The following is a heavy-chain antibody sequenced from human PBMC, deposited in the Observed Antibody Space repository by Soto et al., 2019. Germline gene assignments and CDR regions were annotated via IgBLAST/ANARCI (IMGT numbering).Heavy chain of an antibody. CDR3: AREYGSGSSPPWFDP. CDR2: INRNGGKT. Sequence: EEQLVESGGGVVRPGGSLRLSCAASGFTFDDYGMSWVRQVPGKGLEWVSGINRNGGKTGYADSVKGRFTISRDNAKNSLYLQMNSLSAEDTALYHCAREYGSGSSPPWFDPWGQGTLVTVSS. D-gene: IGHD3-10*01. CDR1: GFTFDDYG. J-gene: IGHJ5*02. V-gene: IGHV3-20*01.